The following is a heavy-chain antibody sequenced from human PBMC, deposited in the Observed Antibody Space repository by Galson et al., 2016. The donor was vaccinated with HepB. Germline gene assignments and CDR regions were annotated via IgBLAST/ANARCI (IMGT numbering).Heavy chain of an antibody. CDR3: AGDSASAAHSY. Sequence: SLRLSCAASGFTVSDYYMSWVRQAPGEGLEWVSVMYSGGRTEYRDSVKGRFTISRDNSKNTLYLRMNSLRAEDTAVYFCAGDSASAAHSYWGQGTLVAVSS. V-gene: IGHV3-66*01. CDR1: GFTVSDYY. J-gene: IGHJ4*02. CDR2: MYSGGRT. D-gene: IGHD2-2*01.